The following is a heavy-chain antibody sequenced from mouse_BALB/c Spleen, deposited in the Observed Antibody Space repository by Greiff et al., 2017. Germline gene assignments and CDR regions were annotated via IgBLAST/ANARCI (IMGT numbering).Heavy chain of an antibody. CDR1: GYTFTSYY. V-gene: IGHV1S81*02. J-gene: IGHJ2*01. CDR3: TRSESYYFDY. CDR2: INPSNGGT. Sequence: VQLQQSGAELVKPGASVKLSCKASGYTFTSYYMYWVKQRPGQGLEWIGEINPSNGGTNFNEKFKSKATLTVDKSSSTACMQLSSLTSEDSAVYYCTRSESYYFDYWGQGTTLTVSS.